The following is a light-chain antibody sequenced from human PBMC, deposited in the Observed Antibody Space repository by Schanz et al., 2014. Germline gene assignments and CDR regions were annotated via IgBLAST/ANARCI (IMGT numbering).Light chain of an antibody. V-gene: IGLV3-1*01. CDR2: KDV. CDR3: QTWDVDTNTAI. J-gene: IGLJ2*01. Sequence: SYELTQPPSVSVSPGQTASITCSGPRLTNKFCWWYQQQPGQSPVLVIYKDVKRPSGIPERFSGSNSGDTATLTISGTQTFDEADYYCQTWDVDTNTAIFGKGTKLTVL. CDR1: RLTNKF.